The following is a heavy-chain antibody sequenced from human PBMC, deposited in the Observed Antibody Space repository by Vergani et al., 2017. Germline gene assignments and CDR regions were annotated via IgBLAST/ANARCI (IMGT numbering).Heavy chain of an antibody. CDR3: AKAGYDYVLGSYRYETRCYFDY. D-gene: IGHD3-16*02. J-gene: IGHJ4*02. CDR1: GITFSNYA. Sequence: EVQLVESGGGLVQPGGSLRLSCAASGITFSNYAMSWVRQAPGKGLEWVSSISGSGGSTYYADSVKGRFTISRDNSKNTLYLQMNSLRAEDTAVYYCAKAGYDYVLGSYRYETRCYFDYWGQGTLVTVSS. V-gene: IGHV3-23*04. CDR2: ISGSGGST.